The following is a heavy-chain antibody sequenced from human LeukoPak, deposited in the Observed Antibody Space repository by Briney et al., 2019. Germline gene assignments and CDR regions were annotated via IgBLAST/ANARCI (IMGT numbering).Heavy chain of an antibody. CDR2: INPNSGGT. Sequence: GASVKVSCKASGYTFTGYYMHWVRQAPGQGLEWMGWINPNSGGTNYTQKFQGRVTMTRDTSISTAYMELSRLRSDDTAVYYCARTRAVADAFDIWGQGTMVTVSS. J-gene: IGHJ3*02. CDR3: ARTRAVADAFDI. CDR1: GYTFTGYY. D-gene: IGHD6-19*01. V-gene: IGHV1-2*02.